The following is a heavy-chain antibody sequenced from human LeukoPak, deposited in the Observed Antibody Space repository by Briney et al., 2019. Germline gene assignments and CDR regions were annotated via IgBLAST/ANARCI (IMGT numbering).Heavy chain of an antibody. CDR1: GHTFTNYH. CDR2: VYVTGGVA. Sequence: ASVKVSCKASGHTFTNYHIHWVRQAPGQGVEWMGAVYVTGGVAINTQTFPVRVTMTRDTSTGTVYMELSSLRFEDTAIYYCATEAPRSYYFDYWGQGIQVTVSS. J-gene: IGHJ4*02. V-gene: IGHV1-46*01. CDR3: ATEAPRSYYFDY.